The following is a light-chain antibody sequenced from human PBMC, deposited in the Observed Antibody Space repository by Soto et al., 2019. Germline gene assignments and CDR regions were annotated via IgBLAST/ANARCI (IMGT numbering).Light chain of an antibody. CDR2: EVS. CDR3: YSYADSSVWV. J-gene: IGLJ3*02. V-gene: IGLV2-23*02. Sequence: QSALTQPASVSGSPGQSITISCTGTSSDVGNYNLVSWYQQHPGKAPKLMIYEVSKRPSGVSNRFSGSKSGNTASLTVSGLQAEDEADYYCYSYADSSVWVFGGGTKLTVL. CDR1: SSDVGNYNL.